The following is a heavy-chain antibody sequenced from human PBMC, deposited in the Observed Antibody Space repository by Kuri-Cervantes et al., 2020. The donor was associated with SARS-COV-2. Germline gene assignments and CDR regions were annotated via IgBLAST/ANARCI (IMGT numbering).Heavy chain of an antibody. CDR3: ARDYYDFWSGYYVPYYYYYYGMDV. Sequence: GGSLRLSCAASGFTFSSYSMNWVRQAPGKGLEWVSYISSSSSTIYYADSVKGRFTISRDNAKNSLYLQMNSLRAEDTAVYYCARDYYDFWSGYYVPYYYYYYGMDVWDQGTTVTVSS. CDR2: ISSSSSTI. J-gene: IGHJ6*02. D-gene: IGHD3-3*01. CDR1: GFTFSSYS. V-gene: IGHV3-48*01.